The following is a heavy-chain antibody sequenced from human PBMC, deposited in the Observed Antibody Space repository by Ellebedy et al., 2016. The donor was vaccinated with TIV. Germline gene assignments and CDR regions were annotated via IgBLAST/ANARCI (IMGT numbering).Heavy chain of an antibody. CDR3: AIAFVSNNALFDF. Sequence: ASVKVSXKASGYTFISYYMHWVRQAPGQGLEWMGMIDPSGGSTNYAQKFQGRVTMTRDTSTSTVYMELSSLRSEDTAVYYCAIAFVSNNALFDFWGQGTLVSVSS. J-gene: IGHJ4*02. CDR1: GYTFISYY. CDR2: IDPSGGST. V-gene: IGHV1-46*01. D-gene: IGHD1/OR15-1a*01.